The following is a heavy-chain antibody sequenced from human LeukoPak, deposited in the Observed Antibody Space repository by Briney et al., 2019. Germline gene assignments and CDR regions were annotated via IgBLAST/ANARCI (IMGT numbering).Heavy chain of an antibody. CDR1: GGSISSSSYY. Sequence: PSETLSLTCTVSGGSISSSSYYWGWIRQPPGKGLEWIGSGSSSESTYYNPSLKSRVTISVDTSKNQFSLNLNSVTAADTAVYYCAGVPTSSWPSPDYWGQGTLVTVSS. CDR3: AGVPTSSWPSPDY. V-gene: IGHV4-39*07. D-gene: IGHD6-13*01. CDR2: GSSSEST. J-gene: IGHJ4*02.